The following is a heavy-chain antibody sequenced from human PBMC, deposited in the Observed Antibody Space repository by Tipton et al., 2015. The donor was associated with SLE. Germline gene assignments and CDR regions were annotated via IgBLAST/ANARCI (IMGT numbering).Heavy chain of an antibody. CDR1: GFTFRTYW. V-gene: IGHV3-7*01. CDR3: ARPTPDDAFDL. CDR2: IKQDGGEK. Sequence: GSLRLSCEASGFTFRTYWMTWVRQAPGKGLEWVANIKQDGGEKNYLGSVKGRFFISRDNAKNTLYLQMNSLRGEDTAKYYCARPTPDDAFDLWGQGTMVTVTS. J-gene: IGHJ3*01.